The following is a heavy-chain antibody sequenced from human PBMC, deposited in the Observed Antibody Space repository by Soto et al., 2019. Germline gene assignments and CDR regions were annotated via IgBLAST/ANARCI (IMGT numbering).Heavy chain of an antibody. J-gene: IGHJ3*02. CDR1: GGSISSGGYY. Sequence: SETLSLTCNVSGGSISSGGYYWTWIRQHPGKGLEWIGYIYYSGSTYYNPSLKSRVTISVDTSKNQFSLKLSSVTAADTAVYYCARVGGINAFDIWGQGTMVTVS. CDR2: IYYSGST. V-gene: IGHV4-31*03. CDR3: ARVGGINAFDI. D-gene: IGHD3-10*01.